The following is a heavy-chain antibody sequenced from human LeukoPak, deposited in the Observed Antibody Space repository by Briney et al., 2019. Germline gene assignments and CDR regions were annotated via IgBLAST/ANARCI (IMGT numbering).Heavy chain of an antibody. Sequence: GESLKISCKGFGYTFSAYWIGWVRQMPGKGLEWMGIIYPYDSDTSYSPSFQGQVTISADKSISTTYLQWSSLKASDTAMYYCARATYYYDSSGYEGAYFDYWGQGALVTVSS. D-gene: IGHD3-22*01. CDR2: IYPYDSDT. CDR1: GYTFSAYW. J-gene: IGHJ4*02. V-gene: IGHV5-51*01. CDR3: ARATYYYDSSGYEGAYFDY.